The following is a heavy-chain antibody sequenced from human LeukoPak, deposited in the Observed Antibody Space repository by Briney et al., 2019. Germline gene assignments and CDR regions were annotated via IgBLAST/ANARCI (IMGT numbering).Heavy chain of an antibody. D-gene: IGHD3-22*01. CDR1: GGTFSRYT. V-gene: IGHV1-69*02. J-gene: IGHJ1*01. CDR2: IIPILGIA. CDR3: ARGPAPYYYDSSGYAEYSQH. Sequence: SVKVSCRASGGTFSRYTISWVRQAPGQGLEWMGRIIPILGIANYAQKLQGRVTITADKSTSTAYMELSSLRSEDTAVYYCARGPAPYYYDSSGYAEYSQHWGQGTLVTVSS.